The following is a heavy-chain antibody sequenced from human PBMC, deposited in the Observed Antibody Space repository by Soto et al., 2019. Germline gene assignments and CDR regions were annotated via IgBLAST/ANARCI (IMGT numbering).Heavy chain of an antibody. V-gene: IGHV1-69*12. D-gene: IGHD3-3*01. Sequence: VKRVQSGAGGKKPGSSLKVSAKPSGGTFSSYAFSWVRQAPGQGLEWMGGIIPIFGTANYAQKFQGRVTITADESTSTAYMELSSLRSEDTAVYYCARVRVRFLEWLGSEGWGQGTLVTVSS. CDR3: ARVRVRFLEWLGSEG. J-gene: IGHJ4*02. CDR2: IIPIFGTA. CDR1: GGTFSSYA.